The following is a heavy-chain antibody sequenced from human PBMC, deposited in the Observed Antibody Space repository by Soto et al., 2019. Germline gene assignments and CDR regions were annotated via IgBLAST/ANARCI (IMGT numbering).Heavy chain of an antibody. CDR2: IYPGDSDT. CDR1: GCSFTSYW. V-gene: IGHV5-51*01. D-gene: IGHD1-26*01. CDR3: ARGGPLGARREDWFDP. Sequence: PGESLKISCKSSGCSFTSYWIGWVRQMPGKGLEWMGIIYPGDSDTRYSPSFQGQVTISADKSISTAYLQWSSLKASDTAMYYCARGGPLGARREDWFDPWGQGTLVTVSS. J-gene: IGHJ5*02.